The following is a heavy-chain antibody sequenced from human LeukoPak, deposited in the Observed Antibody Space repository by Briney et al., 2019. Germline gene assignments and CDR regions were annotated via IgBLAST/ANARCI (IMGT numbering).Heavy chain of an antibody. D-gene: IGHD6-19*01. Sequence: GGSQRLSCTVSGFSVSTSGMSWVRQAQGKGLQTISAISVEGESAYYADSVKGRFTISRDNSKNTLYLQMNSLRVEDTAVYFCAQGYGNGWYPHWGQGSLVSVSS. CDR2: ISVEGESA. J-gene: IGHJ4*02. V-gene: IGHV3-23*01. CDR3: AQGYGNGWYPH. CDR1: GFSVSTSG.